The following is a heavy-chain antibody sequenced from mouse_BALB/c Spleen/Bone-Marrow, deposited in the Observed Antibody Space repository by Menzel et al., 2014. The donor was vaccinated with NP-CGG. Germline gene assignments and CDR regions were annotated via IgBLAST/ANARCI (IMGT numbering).Heavy chain of an antibody. D-gene: IGHD1-1*01. J-gene: IGHJ3*01. CDR3: ARLSYYGRFAY. CDR2: INPDSSTI. CDR1: GFDFSRYR. V-gene: IGHV4-1*02. Sequence: EVQLQQSGGGLVQPGGSLKLSCAASGFDFSRYRMSWVRQAPGKGLEWIGEINPDSSTINYAPSLKDKFILSRDNAKNTLYLQMSKVRSDDTALYYCARLSYYGRFAYWGQGTLVTVSA.